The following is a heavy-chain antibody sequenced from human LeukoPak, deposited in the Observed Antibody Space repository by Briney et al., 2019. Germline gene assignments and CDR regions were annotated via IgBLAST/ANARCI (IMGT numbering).Heavy chain of an antibody. CDR2: ISYDGSNK. D-gene: IGHD2-2*01. V-gene: IGHV3-30-3*01. CDR3: ARICSSTDCLIPD. J-gene: IGHJ4*02. CDR1: GFTFSGYP. Sequence: PGKSLRLSCAASGFTFSGYPIHWVRQAPGKGLEWVAVISYDGSNKYYADFVKGRFTISRDNAKNTVYLQINSLRDEDTAVYYCARICSSTDCLIPDWGQGTLVTVSS.